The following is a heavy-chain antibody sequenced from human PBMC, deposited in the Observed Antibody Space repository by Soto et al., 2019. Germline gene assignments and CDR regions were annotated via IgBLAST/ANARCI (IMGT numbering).Heavy chain of an antibody. CDR3: ARHRSGYDPVDY. CDR1: GGSISSYY. J-gene: IGHJ4*02. V-gene: IGHV4-59*08. Sequence: SETLSLTCTVSGGSISSYYWSWIRQPPGKGLEWIGYIYYSGCTNYNPSLKSRVTIPVDTSKNQFSLKLSSVTAADTAVYYCARHRSGYDPVDYWGQGTLVTVSS. D-gene: IGHD5-12*01. CDR2: IYYSGCT.